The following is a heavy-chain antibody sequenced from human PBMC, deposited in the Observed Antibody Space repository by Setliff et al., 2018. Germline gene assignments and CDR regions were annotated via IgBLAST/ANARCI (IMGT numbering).Heavy chain of an antibody. V-gene: IGHV4-61*09. CDR1: GGSVNSGYDN. CDR2: INRRGST. J-gene: IGHJ6*03. Sequence: SSETLSLTCTVSGGSVNSGYDNWNWLRQPAGKGLEWIGHINRRGSTNFSPSLKGRATLSIDVSKRQFSLKLTSVTAADTAVYYCARVSGFLYMDVWGKGTTVTVSS. D-gene: IGHD3-3*01. CDR3: ARVSGFLYMDV.